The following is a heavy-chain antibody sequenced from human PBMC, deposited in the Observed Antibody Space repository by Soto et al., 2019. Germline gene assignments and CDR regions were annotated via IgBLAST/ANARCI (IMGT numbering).Heavy chain of an antibody. CDR2: YYWDEDE. Sequence: QITLKESGPTLVKPTQTLKLTCTFSGFSFSDGAVGVGWFRQSPGKAPEWLAIYYWDEDEWHSPSLRTRVSISYEAARSQVVLSMVDMDPQDTATYSCARGRRRDSCWGGDCYYFDVWGQGLQVAAS. J-gene: IGHJ4*02. CDR3: ARGRRRDSCWGGDCYYFDV. CDR1: GFSFSDGAVG. V-gene: IGHV2-5*02. D-gene: IGHD2-21*01.